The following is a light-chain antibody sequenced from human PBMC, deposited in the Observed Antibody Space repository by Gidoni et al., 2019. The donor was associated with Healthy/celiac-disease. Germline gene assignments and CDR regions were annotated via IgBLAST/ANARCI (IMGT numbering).Light chain of an antibody. CDR1: SSNIGAGYD. V-gene: IGLV1-40*01. J-gene: IGLJ2*01. CDR2: GST. CDR3: QSYDSSLSGVL. Sequence: SALTPPPSASGAPGQRVTISCTGSSSNIGAGYDVHWYQQLPGTAPKLLIYGSTNRPSGVPDRFSGSKSGTSASLANTGLQAEDEADYYCQSYDSSLSGVLFGGGTKLTVL.